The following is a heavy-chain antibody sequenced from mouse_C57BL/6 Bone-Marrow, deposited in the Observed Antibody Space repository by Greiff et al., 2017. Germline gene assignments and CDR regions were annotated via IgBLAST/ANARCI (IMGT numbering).Heavy chain of an antibody. D-gene: IGHD2-2*01. CDR3: ARLRHGNDGGGYFDY. V-gene: IGHV1-69*01. J-gene: IGHJ2*01. CDR2: IDPSDRYT. CDR1: GYTFTSYW. Sequence: QVQLKQPGSELVMPGASVKLSCKASGYTFTSYWMHWVKQRPGQGLEWIGEIDPSDRYTNYIQKFQGKSTLTVDKSSSTAYMLLSSLTSADSAVYNCARLRHGNDGGGYFDYWGQGTTHTVSS.